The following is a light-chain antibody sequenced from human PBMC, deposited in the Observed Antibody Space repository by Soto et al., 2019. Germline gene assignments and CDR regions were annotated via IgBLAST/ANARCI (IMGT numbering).Light chain of an antibody. CDR3: AAWDDRLNGPV. V-gene: IGLV1-36*01. CDR2: YGD. Sequence: QSVLTQPPSVSEATRQRVTISCSGSSSNIGNNAVNWYQQLPGKAPKLLIYYGDLLPSGVSDRFSGSKSGTSASLAISGLQSEDEAEYYCAAWDDRLNGPVFGGGTKLTVL. CDR1: SSNIGNNA. J-gene: IGLJ2*01.